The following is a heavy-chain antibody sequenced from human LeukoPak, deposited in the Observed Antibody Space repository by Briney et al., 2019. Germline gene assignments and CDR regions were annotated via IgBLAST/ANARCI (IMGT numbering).Heavy chain of an antibody. CDR2: IYYSGST. Sequence: SETLSLTCAVYGGSFSSYYWGWIRQPPGKGLEWIGSIYYSGSTYYNPSLKSRVTISVDTSKNQFSLKLSSVTAADTAVYYCARHFGYHGPFDYWGQGTLVTVSS. CDR3: ARHFGYHGPFDY. D-gene: IGHD3-16*02. CDR1: GGSFSSYY. J-gene: IGHJ4*02. V-gene: IGHV4-39*01.